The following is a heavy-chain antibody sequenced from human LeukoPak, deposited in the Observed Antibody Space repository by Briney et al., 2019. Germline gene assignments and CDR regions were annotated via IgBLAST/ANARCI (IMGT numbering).Heavy chain of an antibody. Sequence: GGSLRLSCAASGFTFSTYGVYWVRQAPGKGLEWVSSNSGGSSYYADSVKGRFTISRDNSRNTLYLQMNSLRAEDTAVYYCAREKYSSSWSYYFDYWGQGTLVTVSS. CDR1: GFTFSTYG. D-gene: IGHD6-13*01. J-gene: IGHJ4*02. V-gene: IGHV3-23*01. CDR3: AREKYSSSWSYYFDY. CDR2: NSGGSS.